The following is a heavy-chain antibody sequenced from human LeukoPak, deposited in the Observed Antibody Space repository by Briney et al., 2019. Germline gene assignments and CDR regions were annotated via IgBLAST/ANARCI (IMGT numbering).Heavy chain of an antibody. CDR1: GFTFTNAW. Sequence: GGSLRLSCAASGFTFTNAWMYWVRQAPGKGLEWVARIKSRTDGGTTDYAAPVKGRFTISRDDSKNTLYLEMNSLKTEDTGVFYCATRINRDGYNWAYDYWGQGTLVTVSS. V-gene: IGHV3-15*01. J-gene: IGHJ4*02. CDR3: ATRINRDGYNWAYDY. CDR2: IKSRTDGGTT. D-gene: IGHD5-24*01.